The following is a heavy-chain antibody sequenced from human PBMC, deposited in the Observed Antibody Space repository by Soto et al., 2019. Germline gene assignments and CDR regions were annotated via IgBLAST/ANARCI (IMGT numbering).Heavy chain of an antibody. V-gene: IGHV4-31*03. CDR1: GGSISSGGYY. CDR3: ARDNFRADYDSSGYYNPPSV. J-gene: IGHJ4*02. Sequence: PSETLSLTCTVSGGSISSGGYYWSWIRQHPGKGLEWIGYIYYSGSTYYNPSLKSRVTISVDTSKNQFSLKLSSVTAADTAVYYCARDNFRADYDSSGYYNPPSVWGQGTQVTVSS. CDR2: IYYSGST. D-gene: IGHD3-22*01.